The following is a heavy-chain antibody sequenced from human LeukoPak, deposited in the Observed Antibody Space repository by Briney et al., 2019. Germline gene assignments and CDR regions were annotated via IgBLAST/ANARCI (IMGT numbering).Heavy chain of an antibody. CDR3: ARDPSYYDSRDYYMDV. CDR2: ISYDGSNK. V-gene: IGHV3-30-3*01. D-gene: IGHD3-22*01. J-gene: IGHJ6*03. CDR1: RFTFSSYA. Sequence: PGGSLRLSCAASRFTFSSYAMHWVRQAPGKGLEWVAVISYDGSNKYYADSVKGRFTISRDNSKNTLYLQMNSLRAEDTAVYYCARDPSYYDSRDYYMDVWGKGTTVTVSS.